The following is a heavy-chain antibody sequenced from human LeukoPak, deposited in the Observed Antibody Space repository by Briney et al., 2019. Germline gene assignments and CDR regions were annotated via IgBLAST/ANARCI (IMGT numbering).Heavy chain of an antibody. CDR1: GGSISSYY. CDR3: ARRGYSGYVRYYYMDV. V-gene: IGHV4-4*09. Sequence: SETLSLTCTVSGGSISSYYWSWIRQPPGKGLEWIGYIYTSGSTNYNPSLKSRVTISVDTSKNQFSLKLSSVTAADTAVYYCARRGYSGYVRYYYMDVWGKGTAVTVSS. J-gene: IGHJ6*03. D-gene: IGHD5-12*01. CDR2: IYTSGST.